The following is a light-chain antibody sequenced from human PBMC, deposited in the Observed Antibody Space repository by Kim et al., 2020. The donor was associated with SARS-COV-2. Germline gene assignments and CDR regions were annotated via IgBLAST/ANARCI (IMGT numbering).Light chain of an antibody. V-gene: IGKV1-8*01. CDR3: QQYYSYPRT. CDR2: AAS. CDR1: QGISSY. Sequence: ASTGDRVTITCRASQGISSYLAWYQQKPGKAPKLLVYAASTLQSGVPSRFSGSGSGTDFTLTISCLQSEDFATYYCQQYYSYPRTFGQGTKVDIK. J-gene: IGKJ1*01.